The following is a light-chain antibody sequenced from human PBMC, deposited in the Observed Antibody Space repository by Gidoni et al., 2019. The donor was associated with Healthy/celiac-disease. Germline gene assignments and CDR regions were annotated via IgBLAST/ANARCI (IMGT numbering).Light chain of an antibody. CDR1: QSISSY. CDR2: AAS. V-gene: IGKV1-39*01. Sequence: DIQMTQSPSSLSASVGDRVTITCRASQSISSYLNWYQQKPGKAPKHLIYAASSLQSGVPSRFSGSGSGTDFTLTISSLQPEDFATYYCQQSYSTPQTFXQXTKLEIK. J-gene: IGKJ2*01. CDR3: QQSYSTPQT.